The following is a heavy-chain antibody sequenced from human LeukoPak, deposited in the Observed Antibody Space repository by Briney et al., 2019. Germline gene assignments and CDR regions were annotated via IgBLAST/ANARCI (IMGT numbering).Heavy chain of an antibody. J-gene: IGHJ4*02. D-gene: IGHD1-26*01. V-gene: IGHV4-4*07. CDR1: GASISSYH. CDR3: AKDRVGAVDFDS. CDR2: LSASGTT. Sequence: SETLSLTCTVSGASISSYHWSWIRQPAGKGLEWIGRLSASGTTNYNPSLKSRVIISVDKSKNQFSLKVTSVTAADTAVYYCAKDRVGAVDFDSWGLGTLVTVSS.